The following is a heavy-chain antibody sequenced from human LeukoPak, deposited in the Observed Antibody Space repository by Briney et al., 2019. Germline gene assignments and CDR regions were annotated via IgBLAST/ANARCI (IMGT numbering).Heavy chain of an antibody. D-gene: IGHD5-12*01. J-gene: IGHJ4*02. CDR3: AKALLGSGSYFDY. CDR2: IWYDGSNK. CDR1: GFTFSSYG. V-gene: IGHV3-33*06. Sequence: PGRSLRLXCAASGFTFSSYGMHWVRQAPGKGLEWVAVIWYDGSNKYYADSVKGRFTISRDNSKNTLYLQMNSLRAEDTAVYYCAKALLGSGSYFDYWGQGTLVTVSS.